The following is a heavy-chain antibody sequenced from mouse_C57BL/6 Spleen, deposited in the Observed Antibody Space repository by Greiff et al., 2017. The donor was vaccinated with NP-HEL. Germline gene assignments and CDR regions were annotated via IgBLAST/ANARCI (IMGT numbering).Heavy chain of an antibody. CDR2: ISSGSSTI. CDR3: ARGGDYYGGDAMDY. V-gene: IGHV5-17*01. D-gene: IGHD1-1*01. CDR1: GFTFSDYG. J-gene: IGHJ4*01. Sequence: EVQRVESGGGLVKPGGSLKLSCAASGFTFSDYGMHWVRQAPEKGLEWVAYISSGSSTIYYADTVKGRFTISRDNAKNTLFLQMTSLRSEDTAMYYCARGGDYYGGDAMDYWGQGTSVTVSS.